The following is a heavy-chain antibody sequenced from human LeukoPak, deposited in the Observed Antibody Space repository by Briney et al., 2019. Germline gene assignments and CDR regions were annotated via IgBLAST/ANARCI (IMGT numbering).Heavy chain of an antibody. J-gene: IGHJ4*02. Sequence: KPTETPSLTCSGYGGSFSGYYWGGIRQPPGKGLEWIGEINHSGNSNYDPSLKSRVTISVDTSKNQFSLKLNSVTAADTGVYYCARGLTHWGQGTLVTVSS. V-gene: IGHV4-34*01. CDR1: GGSFSGYY. CDR3: ARGLTH. CDR2: INHSGNS.